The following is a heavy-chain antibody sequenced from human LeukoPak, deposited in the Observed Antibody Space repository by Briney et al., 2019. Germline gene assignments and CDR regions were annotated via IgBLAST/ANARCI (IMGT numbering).Heavy chain of an antibody. Sequence: GRSLRLSCAASGFTFEDYAMHWVRQAPGKGLEWVSGISWNSGSIGYADSVKGRFTISRDNAKNSLYLQMNSLRAEDTALYYCAKDIAVDTAMGDWYFDLWGRGTLVTVSS. CDR1: GFTFEDYA. D-gene: IGHD5-18*01. CDR3: AKDIAVDTAMGDWYFDL. J-gene: IGHJ2*01. CDR2: ISWNSGSI. V-gene: IGHV3-9*01.